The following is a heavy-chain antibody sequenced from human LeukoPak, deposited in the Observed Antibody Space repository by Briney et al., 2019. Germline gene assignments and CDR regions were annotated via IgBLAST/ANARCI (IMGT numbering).Heavy chain of an antibody. J-gene: IGHJ5*02. CDR1: GGSISSYY. Sequence: TSETLSLTCTVSGGSISSYYWSWIRQPPGKGLEWIGYIYYSGSTNYNPSLKSRVTISVDTSKNQFSLKLSSVTAADTAVYYCARTAVAGRLDNWFDPWGQETLVTVSS. V-gene: IGHV4-59*08. CDR3: ARTAVAGRLDNWFDP. CDR2: IYYSGST. D-gene: IGHD6-19*01.